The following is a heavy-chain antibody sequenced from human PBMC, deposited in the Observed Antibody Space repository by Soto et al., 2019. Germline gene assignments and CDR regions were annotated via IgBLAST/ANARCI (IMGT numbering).Heavy chain of an antibody. D-gene: IGHD2-2*01. J-gene: IGHJ6*02. V-gene: IGHV1-69*13. CDR1: GGTFSSYA. CDR3: ARDKAFRQYQLLFYYYGMDV. CDR2: IIPIFGTA. Sequence: GASVKVSCKASGGTFSSYAISWVRQAPGEGLEWMGGIIPIFGTANYAQKFQGRVTITADESTSTAYMELSSLRSEDTAVYYCARDKAFRQYQLLFYYYGMDVWGQGTTVTVSS.